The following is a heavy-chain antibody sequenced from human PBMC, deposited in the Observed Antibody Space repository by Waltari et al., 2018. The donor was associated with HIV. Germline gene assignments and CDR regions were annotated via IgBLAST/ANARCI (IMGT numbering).Heavy chain of an antibody. CDR2: IYHSGST. Sequence: QVQLQESGPGLVKPSETLSLTCAVSGYSISSGYYWGWIRQPPGKGLEWIGSIYHSGSTYYNPSLKSQVTISVDTSKNQFSLKLSSVTAADTAVYYCARQDYGGNSDYFDYWGQGTLVTVSS. J-gene: IGHJ4*02. V-gene: IGHV4-38-2*01. CDR1: GYSISSGYY. D-gene: IGHD4-17*01. CDR3: ARQDYGGNSDYFDY.